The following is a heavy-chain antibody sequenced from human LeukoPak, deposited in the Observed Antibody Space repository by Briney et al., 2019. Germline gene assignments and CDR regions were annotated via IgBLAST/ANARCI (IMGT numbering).Heavy chain of an antibody. CDR2: INHSGST. CDR1: GGSFSGYY. CDR3: ARDRYDFWSGYYHYYGMDV. J-gene: IGHJ6*02. D-gene: IGHD3-3*01. Sequence: SETLSLTCAVYGGSFSGYYRSWIRQPPGKGLEWIGEINHSGSTNYNPSLKSRVTISVDTSKNQFSLKLSSVTAADTAVYYCARDRYDFWSGYYHYYGMDVWGQGTTVTVSS. V-gene: IGHV4-34*01.